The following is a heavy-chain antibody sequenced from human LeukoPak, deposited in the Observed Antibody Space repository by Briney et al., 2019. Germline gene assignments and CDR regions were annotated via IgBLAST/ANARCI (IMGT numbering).Heavy chain of an antibody. CDR2: ISSSSLTI. V-gene: IGHV3-48*01. CDR1: GFTFSSYS. Sequence: GGSLRLSCAASGFTFSSYSMNWVRQAPGKGLEWVSLISSSSLTIYYTDSVKGRFTISRDNAKNSLYLQMNSLGVEDTAVYYCARDIHSVAFDIWGQGTMVTVSS. J-gene: IGHJ3*02. CDR3: ARDIHSVAFDI.